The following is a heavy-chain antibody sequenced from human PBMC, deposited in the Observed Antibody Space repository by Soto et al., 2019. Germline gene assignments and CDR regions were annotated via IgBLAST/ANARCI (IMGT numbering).Heavy chain of an antibody. CDR1: GFTFSSYG. CDR2: IWYDGSNK. J-gene: IGHJ4*02. D-gene: IGHD3-3*01. V-gene: IGHV3-33*01. CDR3: ARDVIYDFWSGYYHPSPIGY. Sequence: GGSLRFSCAASGFTFSSYGMHWVRQAPGKGLEWVAVIWYDGSNKYYADSVKGRFTISRDNSKNTLYLQMNSLRAEDTAVYYCARDVIYDFWSGYYHPSPIGYWGQGTLVTVSS.